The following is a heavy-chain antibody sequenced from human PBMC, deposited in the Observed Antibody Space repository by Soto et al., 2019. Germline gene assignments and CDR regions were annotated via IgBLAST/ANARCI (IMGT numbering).Heavy chain of an antibody. CDR3: VRVPTGGYAFSLDDY. J-gene: IGHJ4*02. V-gene: IGHV3-74*01. CDR2: INGDGTRT. Sequence: EVQLVESGGGLVQPGGSLRLSCVASGFTFSTYWMHWVRQAPGKGLVWVSRINGDGTRTTYADSVEGRFTISRDNAKNTLYLQMTSLSAADTAVYFCVRVPTGGYAFSLDDYWGQGTLVTVSS. D-gene: IGHD5-12*01. CDR1: GFTFSTYW.